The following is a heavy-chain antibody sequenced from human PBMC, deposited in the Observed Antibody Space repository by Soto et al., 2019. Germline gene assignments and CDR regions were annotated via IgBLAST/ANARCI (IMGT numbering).Heavy chain of an antibody. CDR1: GFTFSSYA. CDR2: ISGSGGST. J-gene: IGHJ4*02. CDR3: AKREGYSGYDWALPNDY. Sequence: GGSLRLSCAASGFTFSSYAMSWVRQAPGKGLEWVSAISGSGGSTYYADSVKGRFTISRDNSKNTLYLQMNSLRAEDTAVYYCAKREGYSGYDWALPNDYWGQGTLVTVSS. V-gene: IGHV3-23*01. D-gene: IGHD5-12*01.